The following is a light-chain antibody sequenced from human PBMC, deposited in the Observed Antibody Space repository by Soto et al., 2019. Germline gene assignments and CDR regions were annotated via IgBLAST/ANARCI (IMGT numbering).Light chain of an antibody. CDR2: KAS. Sequence: DIQMTQSPSTLSASVGDRVTITCRASQSISSWLAWYQQKPGKAPKLLIYKASSLESGVPSRFSGSGSGTEFTLTISSLQPDDFATYYCQQYNRLMYTFGQGPKLEIK. J-gene: IGKJ2*01. CDR1: QSISSW. V-gene: IGKV1-5*03. CDR3: QQYNRLMYT.